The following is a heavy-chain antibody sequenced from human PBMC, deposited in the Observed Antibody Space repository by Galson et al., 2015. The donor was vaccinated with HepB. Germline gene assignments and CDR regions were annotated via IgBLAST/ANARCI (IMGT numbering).Heavy chain of an antibody. D-gene: IGHD2-21*02. CDR3: ARERGDSPPDPFDY. CDR1: GFTFSRYA. CDR2: ISYDGSNK. V-gene: IGHV3-30-3*01. Sequence: SLRLSCAASGFTFSRYAMHWVRQAPGKGLEWVAVISYDGSNKYYADSVKGRFTISRDNSKNTLYLQMNSLRAEDTAVYYCARERGDSPPDPFDYWGQGTLVTVSS. J-gene: IGHJ4*02.